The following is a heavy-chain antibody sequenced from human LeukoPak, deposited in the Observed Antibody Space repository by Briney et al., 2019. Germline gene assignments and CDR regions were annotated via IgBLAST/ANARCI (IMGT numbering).Heavy chain of an antibody. CDR3: TRDRAHGTQDY. V-gene: IGHV4-39*07. Sequence: SETLSLTCTVSGGSFTDYFWGWIRQPPGKGLEWIGSIYYSGRTFYNPSLKNRVSISLDTSKGQFSLNLDSVTAADTAVYFCTRDRAHGTQDYWGQRTLVTVS. CDR1: GGSFTDYF. D-gene: IGHD1-26*01. CDR2: IYYSGRT. J-gene: IGHJ4*02.